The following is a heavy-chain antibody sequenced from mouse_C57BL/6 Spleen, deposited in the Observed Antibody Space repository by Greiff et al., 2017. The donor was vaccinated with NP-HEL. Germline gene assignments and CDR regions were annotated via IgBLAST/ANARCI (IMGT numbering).Heavy chain of an antibody. CDR2: INPGSGGT. CDR3: ARASYDGYYDAMDY. V-gene: IGHV1-54*01. CDR1: GYAFTNYL. J-gene: IGHJ4*01. D-gene: IGHD2-3*01. Sequence: QVQLQQSGAELVRPGTSVKVSCKASGYAFTNYLIEWVKQRPGQGLEWIGVINPGSGGTNYNEKFKGKATLTADKSSSTAYMQISSLTSEDSAVYVCARASYDGYYDAMDYWGKGASVTSSS.